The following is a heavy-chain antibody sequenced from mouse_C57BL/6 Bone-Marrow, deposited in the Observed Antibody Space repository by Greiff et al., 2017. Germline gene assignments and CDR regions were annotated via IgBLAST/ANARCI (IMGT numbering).Heavy chain of an antibody. V-gene: IGHV1-50*01. CDR2: IDPSDSYT. CDR1: GYTFTSYW. J-gene: IGHJ4*01. Sequence: VQLQQPGAELVKPGASVKLSCKASGYTFTSYWMQWVKQRPGQGLEWIGEIDPSDSYTNYNQKFKGKATLTVDTSSSTAYMQLSSLTSEDSAVYYCARLSVDYWGQGTSVTVSS. D-gene: IGHD1-3*01. CDR3: ARLSVDY.